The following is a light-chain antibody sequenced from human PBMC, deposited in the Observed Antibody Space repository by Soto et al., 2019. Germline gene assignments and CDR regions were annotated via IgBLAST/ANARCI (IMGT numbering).Light chain of an antibody. CDR2: EGS. CDR3: CSYAGRSTWV. J-gene: IGLJ1*01. Sequence: QSALTQPASVSGSPGQSITISCTGTSSDVGSYKFVSWYQQHPGKAPKLMIYEGSKRPSGVSNRFSGSKSGNTASLTISGLQAEDEADYYCCSYAGRSTWVFGTGTQLTVL. V-gene: IGLV2-23*01. CDR1: SSDVGSYKF.